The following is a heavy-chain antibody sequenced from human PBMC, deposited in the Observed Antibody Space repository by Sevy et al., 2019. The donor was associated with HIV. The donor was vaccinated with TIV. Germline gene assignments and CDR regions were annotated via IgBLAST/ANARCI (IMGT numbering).Heavy chain of an antibody. CDR2: ISPHTGET. CDR3: AGAFCARGRGYSLAY. CDR1: GYTFSIYR. D-gene: IGHD6-25*01. J-gene: IGHJ4*02. V-gene: IGHV1-18*01. Sequence: ASVTVSCKVSGYTFSIYRITWVRQAPGQGLEWMGWISPHTGETKFVENFQDRVTMSSDTSTATAYMELSSLRSDDTALYYCAGAFCARGRGYSLAYWGQGTLVTVSS.